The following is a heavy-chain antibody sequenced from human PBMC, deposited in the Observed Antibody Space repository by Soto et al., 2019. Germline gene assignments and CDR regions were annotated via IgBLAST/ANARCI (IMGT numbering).Heavy chain of an antibody. CDR3: ATPGAGYCSSTSCPMDV. V-gene: IGHV3-23*01. J-gene: IGHJ6*02. Sequence: GGSLRLSCAASGFTFSSYAMSWVRQAPGKGLEWVSAISGSGGSTYHADSVKGRFTISRDNSKNTLYLQMNSLRAEDTAVYYCATPGAGYCSSTSCPMDVWGQGTTVTVSS. CDR1: GFTFSSYA. D-gene: IGHD2-2*01. CDR2: ISGSGGST.